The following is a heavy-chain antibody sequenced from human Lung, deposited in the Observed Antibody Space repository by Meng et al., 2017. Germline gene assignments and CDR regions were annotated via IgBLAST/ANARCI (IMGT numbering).Heavy chain of an antibody. CDR1: GGSISSDNW. J-gene: IGHJ4*02. D-gene: IGHD2-21*01. V-gene: IGHV4-4*02. Sequence: QWRLQESGPGMVNPSGTLSLTGAVSGGSISSDNWWSWVRHPPGKGLEWIGEIYHSGSTNYNPSLKSRITISVDKPKNQFSLTLSSVTAADTAVYYCTKNDFYCLGYWGQGTLVTVSS. CDR2: IYHSGST. CDR3: TKNDFYCLGY.